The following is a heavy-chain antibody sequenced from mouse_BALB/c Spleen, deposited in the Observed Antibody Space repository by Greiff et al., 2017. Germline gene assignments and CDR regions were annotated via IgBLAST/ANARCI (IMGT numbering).Heavy chain of an antibody. CDR1: GFTFSSYT. V-gene: IGHV5-12-2*01. CDR2: ISNGGGST. CDR3: ARQGDGNYVRYAIDY. J-gene: IGHJ4*01. Sequence: EVQVVESGGGLVQPGGSLKLSCAASGFTFSSYTMSWVSQTPEKRLEWVAYISNGGGSTYYPDTVKGRFTISRDNAKNTLYLQMSSLKSEDTAMYYCARQGDGNYVRYAIDYWGQGTSVTVSS. D-gene: IGHD2-1*01.